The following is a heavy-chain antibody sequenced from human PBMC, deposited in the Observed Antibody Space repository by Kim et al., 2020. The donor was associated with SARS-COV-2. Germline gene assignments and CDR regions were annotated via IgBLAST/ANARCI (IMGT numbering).Heavy chain of an antibody. CDR2: ISGSGGST. D-gene: IGHD6-19*01. CDR3: AKDSSIRWIAVALYFDY. J-gene: IGHJ4*02. V-gene: IGHV3-23*01. Sequence: GGSLRLSCAASGFTFSSYAMSWVRQAPGKGLEWVSAISGSGGSTYYADSVKGRFTISRDNSKNTLYLQMNSLRAEDTAVYYCAKDSSIRWIAVALYFDYWGQGTLVTVSS. CDR1: GFTFSSYA.